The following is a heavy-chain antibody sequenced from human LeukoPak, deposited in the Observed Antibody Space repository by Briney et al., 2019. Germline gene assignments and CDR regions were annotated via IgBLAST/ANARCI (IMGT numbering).Heavy chain of an antibody. V-gene: IGHV2-70*11. J-gene: IGHJ4*02. Sequence: SSPALVKPTQTLTLTCTFSGFSLSSNGMCVCWIRQPPGKALEWLARIDWDDDKYYSTSLRPRLTISKDTSKNQVVLTVTKMDPVDTATYYCARTVGGEGTINDYWGQGTLVTVSS. D-gene: IGHD5-12*01. CDR3: ARTVGGEGTINDY. CDR1: GFSLSSNGMC. CDR2: IDWDDDK.